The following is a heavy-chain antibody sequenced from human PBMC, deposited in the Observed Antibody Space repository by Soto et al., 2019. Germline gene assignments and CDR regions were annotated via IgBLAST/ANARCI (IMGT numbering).Heavy chain of an antibody. CDR3: AAYYSDTY. Sequence: PSEALSLTCTVSGGSISSDGYYWSWIRQHPGKGLEWIGYIYHSGNSYYNPSLKSRVTILVDTSKNQFSLKLSSVTAADTAVYYCAAYYSDTYWGQGTLVTVSS. D-gene: IGHD3-22*01. CDR2: IYHSGNS. V-gene: IGHV4-31*03. J-gene: IGHJ4*02. CDR1: GGSISSDGYY.